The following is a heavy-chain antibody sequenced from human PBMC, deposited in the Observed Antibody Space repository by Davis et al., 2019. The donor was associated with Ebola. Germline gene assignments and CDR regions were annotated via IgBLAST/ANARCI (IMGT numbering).Heavy chain of an antibody. CDR1: GYSFTSSG. V-gene: IGHV1-3*04. CDR3: AKMARSCTSNSCYSSLQHDAMDV. Sequence: AASVKVSCKASGYSFTSSGFHWVRQAPGQRLEWMVWINTGKGNTKNSQKLQGRVSITRDTSASTTYMELSGLTSEDTAVYYCAKMARSCTSNSCYSSLQHDAMDVWGQGTTVTVSS. D-gene: IGHD2-2*01. J-gene: IGHJ6*02. CDR2: INTGKGNT.